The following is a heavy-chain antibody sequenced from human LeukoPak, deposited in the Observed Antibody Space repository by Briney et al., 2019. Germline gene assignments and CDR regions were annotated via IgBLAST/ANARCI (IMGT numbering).Heavy chain of an antibody. Sequence: GGSLRLSCTASGFTFCDYAMSWVRQAPGKGLEWVGFIRSKAYGGTTEYAASVKGRFTISRDDSKSIAYLQMNNLKTEDTAVYYCTRAVADYVWGSYRYYFDYWGQGTLVTVSS. CDR2: IRSKAYGGTT. CDR3: TRAVADYVWGSYRYYFDY. CDR1: GFTFCDYA. J-gene: IGHJ4*02. D-gene: IGHD3-16*02. V-gene: IGHV3-49*04.